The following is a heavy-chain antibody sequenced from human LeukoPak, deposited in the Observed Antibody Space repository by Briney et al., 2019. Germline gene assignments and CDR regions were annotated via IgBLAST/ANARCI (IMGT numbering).Heavy chain of an antibody. V-gene: IGHV6-1*01. CDR1: GDSVSSSTAV. Sequence: SRTLSVTCAISGDSVSSSTAVWNWIRQSPSRGLEWLGKTNYRSTWYHDYAVSVTGRIIITPDTSKNQFSLQLNSVTPDDTAVYFCARINWHDAFDVWGQGTSDSLSS. D-gene: IGHD1-1*01. J-gene: IGHJ3*01. CDR3: ARINWHDAFDV. CDR2: TNYRSTWYH.